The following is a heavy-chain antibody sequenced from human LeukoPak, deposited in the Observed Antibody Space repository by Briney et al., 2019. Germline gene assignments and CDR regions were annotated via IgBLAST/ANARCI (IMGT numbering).Heavy chain of an antibody. V-gene: IGHV1-69*04. D-gene: IGHD3-22*01. Sequence: SVKVSCKASGGTFSSYAISWVRQAPGQGLEWMGRIIPILGIANYAQKFQGRATITADKSTSTAYMELSSLRSEDTAVYYCARDSDPYYYDSSGYSDYWGQGTLVTVSS. CDR3: ARDSDPYYYDSSGYSDY. CDR1: GGTFSSYA. J-gene: IGHJ4*02. CDR2: IIPILGIA.